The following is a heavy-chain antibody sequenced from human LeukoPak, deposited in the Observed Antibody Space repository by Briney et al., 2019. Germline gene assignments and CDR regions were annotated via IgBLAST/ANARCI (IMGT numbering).Heavy chain of an antibody. J-gene: IGHJ4*02. V-gene: IGHV3-74*01. CDR2: ISSEGSTT. CDR1: GFTFSSYW. Sequence: PGGSLRLSCAASGFTFSSYWMHWVRQAPGKGLVWVSRISSEGSTTSYADSVKGRFTISRDNAKNTLYLQMNSLRAEDTAVYYCARVLYNWNDVIDYWGQGTLVPSPQ. CDR3: ARVLYNWNDVIDY. D-gene: IGHD1-20*01.